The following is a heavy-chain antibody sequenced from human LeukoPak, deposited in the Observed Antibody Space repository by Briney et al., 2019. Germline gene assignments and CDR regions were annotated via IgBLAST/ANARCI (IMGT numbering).Heavy chain of an antibody. Sequence: GGSLRLTCAASGFTFSSYAMSWVRQAPGKGLEWVSAISGSGGSTYYADSVKGRFTISRDNSKNTLYLQMNSLRAEDTAVYYCAREVRDPLGFVSYGMDVWGQGTTVTVSS. D-gene: IGHD3-16*01. CDR3: AREVRDPLGFVSYGMDV. V-gene: IGHV3-23*01. J-gene: IGHJ6*02. CDR1: GFTFSSYA. CDR2: ISGSGGST.